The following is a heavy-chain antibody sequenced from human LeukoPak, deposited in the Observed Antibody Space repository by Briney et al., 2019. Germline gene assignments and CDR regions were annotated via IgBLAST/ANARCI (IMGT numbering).Heavy chain of an antibody. J-gene: IGHJ5*02. Sequence: SQTLSLTCTVSGGSISSGDYYWSWLRQPPGKGLEWLGYIYYSGSTYYNTSLKSRVTISVDTSKNQFSLKLSSVTAADTAVYYCARVVAAGTGYNWFDPWGQGTLVTVSS. CDR3: ARVVAAGTGYNWFDP. CDR2: IYYSGST. V-gene: IGHV4-30-4*01. D-gene: IGHD6-13*01. CDR1: GGSISSGDYY.